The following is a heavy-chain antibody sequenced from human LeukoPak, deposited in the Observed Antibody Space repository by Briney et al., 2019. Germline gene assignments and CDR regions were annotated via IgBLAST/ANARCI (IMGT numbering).Heavy chain of an antibody. J-gene: IGHJ4*02. Sequence: PSETLSPTCTVSGYSISSGYYWGWVRQPPGKGLQWIGSIFRSWTTYYSPTLRRRLSMSLDTSKNQFSLKLTSVTATDTAVYYCVSGRGGLGIYQFEFWGQGALVIVPS. CDR1: GYSISSGYY. D-gene: IGHD3/OR15-3a*01. CDR3: VSGRGGLGIYQFEF. V-gene: IGHV4-38-2*02. CDR2: IFRSWTT.